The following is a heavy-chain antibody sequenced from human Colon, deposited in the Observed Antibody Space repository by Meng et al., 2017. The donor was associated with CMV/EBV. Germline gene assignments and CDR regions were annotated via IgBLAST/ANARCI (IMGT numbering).Heavy chain of an antibody. CDR2: MNPNSGKT. CDR1: GYTFTSYD. D-gene: IGHD2-2*01. Sequence: ASVMVSCKASGYTFTSYDINWVRQATGQGLEWMGWMNPNSGKTGYAQKSQGRVTITRNTSISTANMELISLRSEDTAVYYCARDHCSSTSCYWPYYYYYGMDVWGQGTTVTVSS. V-gene: IGHV1-8*03. CDR3: ARDHCSSTSCYWPYYYYYGMDV. J-gene: IGHJ6*02.